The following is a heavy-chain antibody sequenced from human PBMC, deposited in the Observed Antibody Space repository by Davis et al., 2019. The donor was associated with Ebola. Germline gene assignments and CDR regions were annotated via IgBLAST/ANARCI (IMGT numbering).Heavy chain of an antibody. D-gene: IGHD4-17*01. CDR2: IYHSGST. J-gene: IGHJ6*02. CDR1: GGSISSSNW. CDR3: ARFTVTPRGSGMDV. Sequence: MPSETLSLTCAVSGGSISSSNWWSWVRQPPGKGLEWIGEIYHSGSTNYNPSLKSRVTISVDKSKNQFSLKLSSVTAADTAVYYCARFTVTPRGSGMDVWGQGTTATVSS. V-gene: IGHV4-4*02.